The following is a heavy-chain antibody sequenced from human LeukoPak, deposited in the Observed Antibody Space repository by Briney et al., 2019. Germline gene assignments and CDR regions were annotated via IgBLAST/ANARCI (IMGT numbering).Heavy chain of an antibody. CDR2: IYYSGST. D-gene: IGHD3-10*01. V-gene: IGHV4-31*03. CDR3: ARDTLRSPNYYYYGMDV. J-gene: IGHJ6*02. Sequence: SETLSLTCTVSGGSISSGGHYWSWIRQHPGKGLEWIGYIYYSGSTYYNPSLKSRVTISVDTSKNQFSLKLSSVTAADTAVYYCARDTLRSPNYYYYGMDVWGQGTTVTVSS. CDR1: GGSISSGGHY.